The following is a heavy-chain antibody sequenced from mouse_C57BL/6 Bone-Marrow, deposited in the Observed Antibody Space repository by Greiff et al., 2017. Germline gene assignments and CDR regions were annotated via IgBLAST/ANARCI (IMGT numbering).Heavy chain of an antibody. CDR2: IHPSASDT. J-gene: IGHJ2*01. CDR1: GYTFTSYW. CDR3: ALTGKGY. D-gene: IGHD4-1*01. V-gene: IGHV1-74*01. Sequence: QVQLQQPGAELVKPGASVKVSCKASGYTFTSYWMHWVKQRPGQGLEWIGRIHPSASDTNYNQNVKGKATLTVDKSSSTAYMQLSSLTSEDSAVYYCALTGKGYWDQGTTLTVSS.